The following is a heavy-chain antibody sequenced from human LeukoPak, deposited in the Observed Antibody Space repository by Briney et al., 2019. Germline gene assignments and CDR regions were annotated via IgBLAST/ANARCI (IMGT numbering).Heavy chain of an antibody. D-gene: IGHD5-12*01. CDR3: ARGGQWLRPFDY. CDR1: GGSFSTYY. V-gene: IGHV4-34*01. CDR2: INHRGDT. J-gene: IGHJ4*02. Sequence: PSETLSLTCAVYGGSFSTYYWSWIRQSPGKGLEWIAEINHRGDTNYNPSVKSRVTISVDTSKNQFSLKLSSVTAADTAVYYCARGGQWLRPFDYWGQGTLVTVSS.